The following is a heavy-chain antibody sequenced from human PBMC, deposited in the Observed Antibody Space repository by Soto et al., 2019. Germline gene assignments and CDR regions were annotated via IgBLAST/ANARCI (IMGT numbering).Heavy chain of an antibody. J-gene: IGHJ6*02. D-gene: IGHD3-10*01. CDR1: GFTFSGNW. V-gene: IGHV3-7*03. Sequence: EVQLVESGGGLVQPGGSLRLSYVLSGFTFSGNWMGWVRQAPGKGLEWVANIRPDETEKYYVDSVRGRFTISRDGAENSLHLQMNSLRAEDTALYYCARYGFPNGLDLWGQGTTVTVSS. CDR3: ARYGFPNGLDL. CDR2: IRPDETEK.